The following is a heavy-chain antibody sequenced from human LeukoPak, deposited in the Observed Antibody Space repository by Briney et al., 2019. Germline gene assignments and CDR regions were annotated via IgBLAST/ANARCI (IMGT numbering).Heavy chain of an antibody. CDR3: AKGWESSGWYGAKLDY. CDR1: GFTFSSFA. CDR2: LSGSGGST. J-gene: IGHJ4*02. Sequence: GGSLRLSCAASGFTFSSFAMSWVRQAPGKGLEWVSGLSGSGGSTYYADSVKGRFTISRDNSNNTLFLQMNSLRTEDTAVYYCAKGWESSGWYGAKLDYWGQGTLVTVSS. V-gene: IGHV3-23*01. D-gene: IGHD6-19*01.